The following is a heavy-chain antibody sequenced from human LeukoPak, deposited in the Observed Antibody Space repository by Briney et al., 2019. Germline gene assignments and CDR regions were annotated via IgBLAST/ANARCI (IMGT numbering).Heavy chain of an antibody. Sequence: GGSLRLSCAASGFTVSSNYMSWVRQAPGKGLEWVSVIYSGGSTYYADSVKGRFTISRDNSKNTLYLQMNSLRAEDTAVYYCARDRLIMVRGVFDYWGQGTLVTVSS. D-gene: IGHD3-10*01. CDR2: IYSGGST. CDR3: ARDRLIMVRGVFDY. V-gene: IGHV3-53*05. J-gene: IGHJ4*02. CDR1: GFTVSSNY.